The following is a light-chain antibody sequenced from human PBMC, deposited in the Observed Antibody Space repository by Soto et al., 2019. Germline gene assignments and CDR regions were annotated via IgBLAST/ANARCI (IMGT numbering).Light chain of an antibody. J-gene: IGKJ3*01. V-gene: IGKV1-39*01. Sequence: DIPMTQSPSSLSASVGDRVTITCRASQTINTYLNCYHQKPGKAPELLIYAASSLQNGVPPRFSGSGSGTDFTLSISSLQPEDFATYYCQQSYSTPFTFGPGTKVNIK. CDR3: QQSYSTPFT. CDR1: QTINTY. CDR2: AAS.